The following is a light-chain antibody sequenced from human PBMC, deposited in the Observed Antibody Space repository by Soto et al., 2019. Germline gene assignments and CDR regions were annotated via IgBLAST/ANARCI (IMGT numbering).Light chain of an antibody. CDR3: QEYYSLWT. CDR1: QRITNY. V-gene: IGKV1-39*01. J-gene: IGKJ1*01. Sequence: DIQMTQSPSSLSASVGDRVAITCRASQRITNYLNWYQQRPGKAPKLLIYAASSLQSGVPSRFSGSGSETEFTLTISSLQPDDFATYYCQEYYSLWTFGQGTKVDI. CDR2: AAS.